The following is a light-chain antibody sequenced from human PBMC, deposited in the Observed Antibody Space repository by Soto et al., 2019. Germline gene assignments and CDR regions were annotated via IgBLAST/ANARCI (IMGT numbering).Light chain of an antibody. CDR1: QSVSSNY. CDR2: GAS. Sequence: IAMTPSPGTLSLSPGETATLFRSAGQSVSSNYVAWFHQKPGQARRLLIYGASSRATGVLDRFSASGSGTDFTLTISRLEPEDFAVYYCQQYGRSPFTCGPGTKVDTK. J-gene: IGKJ3*01. CDR3: QQYGRSPFT. V-gene: IGKV3-20*01.